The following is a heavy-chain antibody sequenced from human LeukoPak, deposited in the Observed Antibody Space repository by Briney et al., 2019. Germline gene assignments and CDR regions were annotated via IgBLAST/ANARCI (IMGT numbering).Heavy chain of an antibody. V-gene: IGHV3-23*01. Sequence: GGSLRLSCAASGFTFSSYSMNWVRQAPGKGLEWVSAISGSGGSTYYADSVKGRFTISRDNSRNTLSLQMNSLRAEDTAVYYCAARGYITLVRRFDPWGQGTLVTVSS. D-gene: IGHD3-10*01. CDR3: AARGYITLVRRFDP. J-gene: IGHJ5*02. CDR2: ISGSGGST. CDR1: GFTFSSYS.